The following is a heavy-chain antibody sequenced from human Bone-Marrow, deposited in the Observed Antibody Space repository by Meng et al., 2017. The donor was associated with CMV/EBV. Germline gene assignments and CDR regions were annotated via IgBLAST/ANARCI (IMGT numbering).Heavy chain of an antibody. Sequence: SETLSLTCTVSGYSISSGYYWGWIRQPPGKGLEWIGSIYHSGSTYYNPSLKSRVTISVDTSKNQFSLKLSSVTAADTAVYYCAMEETRITMVRGVTINIDYWGQGTRVTGSS. CDR1: GYSISSGYY. CDR2: IYHSGST. J-gene: IGHJ4*02. CDR3: AMEETRITMVRGVTINIDY. D-gene: IGHD3-10*01. V-gene: IGHV4-38-2*02.